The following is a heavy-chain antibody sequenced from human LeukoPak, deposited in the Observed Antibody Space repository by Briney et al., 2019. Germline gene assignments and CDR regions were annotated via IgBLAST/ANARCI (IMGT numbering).Heavy chain of an antibody. Sequence: SETLSLTCTVSGGSLSRYYWSWIRQPPGTGLEWIGYIYYTGRADYNPSLKSRVSMSVDTSKNQFSLRVNSMTAADTAVYYCARGDFWSGAPTDWGQGTLVPVSS. CDR3: ARGDFWSGAPTD. D-gene: IGHD3-3*01. CDR2: IYYTGRA. J-gene: IGHJ4*02. CDR1: GGSLSRYY. V-gene: IGHV4-59*01.